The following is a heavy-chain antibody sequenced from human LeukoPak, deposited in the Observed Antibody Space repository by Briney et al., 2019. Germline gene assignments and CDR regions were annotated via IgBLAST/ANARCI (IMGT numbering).Heavy chain of an antibody. CDR1: GGSVSSDEYN. CDR3: AGGPVHNWFDP. J-gene: IGHJ5*02. CDR2: IYYSGST. V-gene: IGHV4-30-4*01. D-gene: IGHD6-25*01. Sequence: SQTLSLTCTVSGGSVSSDEYNWSWIRQTPGKGLEWIGYIYYSGSTYYNPSLKSRLTISVDTSKNQFSLKLRSVTAADTAVYYCAGGPVHNWFDPWGQGTLVTVSS.